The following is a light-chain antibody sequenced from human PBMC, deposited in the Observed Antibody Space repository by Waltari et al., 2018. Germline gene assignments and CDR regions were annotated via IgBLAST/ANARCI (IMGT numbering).Light chain of an antibody. Sequence: EIVLTQSPSTLSLSPGERATLPCRASPKIASNYLAWYQHKPGQAPGLLIYSVSSRATGIPDRFSGSGSGTDFTLTISRLEPEDFAVYYCQQYGSSPYTFGQGTKLEI. CDR1: PKIASNY. V-gene: IGKV3-20*01. J-gene: IGKJ2*01. CDR3: QQYGSSPYT. CDR2: SVS.